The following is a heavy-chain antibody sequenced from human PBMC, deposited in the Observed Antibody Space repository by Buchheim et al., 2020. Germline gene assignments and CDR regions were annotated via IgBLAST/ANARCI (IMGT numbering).Heavy chain of an antibody. Sequence: QVQLQQWGAGLLKPSETLSLTCAVYGGSFSGYYWSWIRQPPGKGLEWIGEINHSRSTNYNPSLKSRVTISVDTSKNQFSLKLSSVTAADTAVYYCARVFRVRGVITPMGWFDPWGQGTL. J-gene: IGHJ5*02. CDR2: INHSRST. CDR3: ARVFRVRGVITPMGWFDP. CDR1: GGSFSGYY. V-gene: IGHV4-34*01. D-gene: IGHD3-10*01.